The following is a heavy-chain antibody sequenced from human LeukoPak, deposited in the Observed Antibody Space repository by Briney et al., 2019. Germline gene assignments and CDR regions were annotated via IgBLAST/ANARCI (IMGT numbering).Heavy chain of an antibody. J-gene: IGHJ4*02. Sequence: GRSLRLSCAASGFTFSSYAMHWVCQAPGKGLEWVAVISYDGSNKYYADSVKGRFTISRDNSKNTLYLQMNSLRAEDTAVYYCARTPEDIVATPYYFDYWGQGTLVTVSS. CDR3: ARTPEDIVATPYYFDY. D-gene: IGHD5-12*01. V-gene: IGHV3-30-3*01. CDR2: ISYDGSNK. CDR1: GFTFSSYA.